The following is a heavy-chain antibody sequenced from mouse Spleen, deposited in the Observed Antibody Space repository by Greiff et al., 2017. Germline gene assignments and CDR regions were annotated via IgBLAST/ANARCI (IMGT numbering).Heavy chain of an antibody. J-gene: IGHJ4*01. CDR1: GYTFTSYW. Sequence: QVQLQQPGAELVRPGTSVKLSCKASGYTFTSYWMHWVKQRPGQGLEWIGVIDPSASYTNYNQKFKGKATLTVDTSSSTAYMQLRSLTSEDSAVYYCARWGITTGITSYAMDYWGQGTSVTVSS. CDR3: ARWGITTGITSYAMDY. CDR2: IDPSASYT. D-gene: IGHD1-1*01. V-gene: IGHV1-59*01.